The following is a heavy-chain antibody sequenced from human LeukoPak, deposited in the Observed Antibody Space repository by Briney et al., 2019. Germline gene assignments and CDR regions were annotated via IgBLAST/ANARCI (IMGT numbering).Heavy chain of an antibody. CDR3: ARAGAMIASDYYYYMDV. D-gene: IGHD3-16*01. CDR1: GYTFGAYF. Sequence: ASMKVSCKAFGYTFGAYFMHWVRQVPGQGLEWMGWINPDNGGTRYAQRFQDRVTMTRDTSITTAYMELSSLKSDDTAVYYCARAGAMIASDYYYYMDVWGNGTTVTVSS. J-gene: IGHJ6*03. CDR2: INPDNGGT. V-gene: IGHV1-2*02.